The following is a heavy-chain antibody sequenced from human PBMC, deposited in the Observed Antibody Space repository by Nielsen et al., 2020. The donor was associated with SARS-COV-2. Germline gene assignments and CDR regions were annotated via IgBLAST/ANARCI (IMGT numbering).Heavy chain of an antibody. J-gene: IGHJ5*02. D-gene: IGHD6-19*01. CDR3: ARDGVISAVADNGWFDP. Sequence: ASVKVSCKASGYTFTSYAMHWVRQAPGQRLEWMGWINAGNANTKYSQKFQGRVTITRDTSASTAYMELSSLRSEDTAVYYCARDGVISAVADNGWFDPWGQGTLVTVSS. CDR2: INAGNANT. V-gene: IGHV1-3*01. CDR1: GYTFTSYA.